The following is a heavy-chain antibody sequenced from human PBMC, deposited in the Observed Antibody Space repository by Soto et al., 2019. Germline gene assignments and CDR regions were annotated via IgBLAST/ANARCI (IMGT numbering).Heavy chain of an antibody. J-gene: IGHJ6*02. V-gene: IGHV4-59*01. D-gene: IGHD6-13*01. Sequence: SETLSLTCTVSGGSISSYYWSWIRQPPGKGLEWIGYIYYSGSTNYNPSLKSRVTISVDTSKNQFSLKLSSVTAADTAVYYCARVESAAAGPFSYYYYGMDVWGQGTTVTVSS. CDR1: GGSISSYY. CDR3: ARVESAAAGPFSYYYYGMDV. CDR2: IYYSGST.